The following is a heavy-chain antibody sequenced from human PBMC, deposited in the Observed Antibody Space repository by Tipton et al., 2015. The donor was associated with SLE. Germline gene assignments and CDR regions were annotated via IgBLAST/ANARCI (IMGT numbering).Heavy chain of an antibody. CDR2: IYTSGST. V-gene: IGHV4-61*09. CDR3: ARLGTEWAYVDV. J-gene: IGHJ6*04. CDR1: GGSISSGSYY. D-gene: IGHD1-14*01. Sequence: TLSLTCTVSGGSISSGSYYWSWIRQPAGKGLEWIGYIYTSGSTNYNPSLKSRVTISVDKSKNQFSLKLSSVTAADTAVYYCARLGTEWAYVDVWGKGTTVTVSS.